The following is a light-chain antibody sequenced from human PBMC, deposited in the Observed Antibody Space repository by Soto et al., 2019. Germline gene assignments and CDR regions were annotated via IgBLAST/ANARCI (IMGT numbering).Light chain of an antibody. V-gene: IGKV1-5*03. J-gene: IGKJ1*01. CDR3: QQYDRYSWT. CDR1: QSISSW. Sequence: DIQMTQSPSTLSAFVGDRVTITCRASQSISSWLAWYQQKPGKAPKLLVYQASTLESGVPLRFSGSGSGTEFTLTINSLQSDDFATYYCQQYDRYSWTFGQGTKVEVK. CDR2: QAS.